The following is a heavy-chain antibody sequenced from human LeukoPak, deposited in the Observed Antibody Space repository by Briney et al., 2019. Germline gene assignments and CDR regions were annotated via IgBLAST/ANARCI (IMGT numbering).Heavy chain of an antibody. V-gene: IGHV3-30*02. Sequence: PGGSLRLSCVVSGLSVSKNDMNWVRQAPGKGLEWVTFIDHDGGQKFYADSVKGRFTISRDNSKNALYLHINSLRPEDTAVYYCAKDGGGGTYSFDYWGQGSLVTVSS. J-gene: IGHJ4*02. CDR2: IDHDGGQK. D-gene: IGHD3-16*01. CDR3: AKDGGGGTYSFDY. CDR1: GLSVSKND.